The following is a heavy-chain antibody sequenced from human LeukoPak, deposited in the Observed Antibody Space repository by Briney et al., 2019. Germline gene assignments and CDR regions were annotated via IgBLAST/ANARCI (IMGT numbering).Heavy chain of an antibody. Sequence: SVKVSCTASGGTFSSYAISWVRQAPGQGLEWMGGISPIFGTANYAQKFQGRVTITADKSTSTAYMELSSLRAEDTAVYYCAKEPSEWLLRDGYYFDYWGQGTLVTVSS. V-gene: IGHV1-69*06. CDR2: ISPIFGTA. CDR1: GGTFSSYA. CDR3: AKEPSEWLLRDGYYFDY. J-gene: IGHJ4*02. D-gene: IGHD3-3*01.